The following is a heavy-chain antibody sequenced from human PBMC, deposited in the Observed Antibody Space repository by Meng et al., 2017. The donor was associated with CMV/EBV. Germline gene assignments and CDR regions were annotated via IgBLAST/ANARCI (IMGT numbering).Heavy chain of an antibody. CDR3: ARDLSFGSFDY. J-gene: IGHJ4*02. CDR2: IYYSGDT. V-gene: IGHV4-31*03. Sequence: CHVSGGSISSGVDYWSWIRQHPGKGLEWIGYIYYSGDTYYNPSLKSRVTISADTSKNQFSLKLSSVTAADTAVYYCARDLSFGSFDYWGQGTLVTVSS. CDR1: GGSISSGVDY. D-gene: IGHD3-10*01.